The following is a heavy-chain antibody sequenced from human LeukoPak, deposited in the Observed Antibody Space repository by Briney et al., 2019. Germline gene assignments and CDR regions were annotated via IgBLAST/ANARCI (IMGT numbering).Heavy chain of an antibody. J-gene: IGHJ4*02. CDR2: ISSSSSTI. CDR1: GFTFSSYS. Sequence: PGGSLRLSCAASGFTFSSYSMNWVRQAPGKGLEWVSYISSSSSTIYYADSVKGQFTISRDNAKNSLYLQMNSLRAEDTAVYYCARALVATIDDYWGQGTLVTVSS. D-gene: IGHD5-12*01. V-gene: IGHV3-48*01. CDR3: ARALVATIDDY.